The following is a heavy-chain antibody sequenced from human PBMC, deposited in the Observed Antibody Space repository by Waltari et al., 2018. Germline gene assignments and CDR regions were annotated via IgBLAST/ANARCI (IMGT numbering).Heavy chain of an antibody. Sequence: QVQLVESGGGVVQPGRSLRLSCAASGFTFSSYGMHWVRQAPGKGLEWLAVIWYDGSNKYYADSVKGRFTISRDNSKNTLYLQMNSLRAEDTAVYYCARGDDFWSGSVDYWGQGTLVTVSS. J-gene: IGHJ4*02. CDR2: IWYDGSNK. CDR3: ARGDDFWSGSVDY. V-gene: IGHV3-33*01. CDR1: GFTFSSYG. D-gene: IGHD3-3*01.